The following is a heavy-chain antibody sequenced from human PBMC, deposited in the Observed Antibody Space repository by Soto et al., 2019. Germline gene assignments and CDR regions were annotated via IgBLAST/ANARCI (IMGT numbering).Heavy chain of an antibody. Sequence: QVQLVQSGAEVKKPGSSVKVSCKASGGTFSSYAISWVRQAPGQGLEWMGGIIPIFGTANYAQKFQGRVTIAADEPTSTAYMERGSLRSEDTAVYYCARDCSGGSCRYSADYGGQGTLVTVSS. CDR2: IIPIFGTA. J-gene: IGHJ4*02. CDR3: ARDCSGGSCRYSADY. V-gene: IGHV1-69*12. CDR1: GGTFSSYA. D-gene: IGHD2-15*01.